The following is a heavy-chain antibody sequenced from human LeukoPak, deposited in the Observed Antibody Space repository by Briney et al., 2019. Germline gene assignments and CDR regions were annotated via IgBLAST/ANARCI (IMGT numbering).Heavy chain of an antibody. J-gene: IGHJ5*02. D-gene: IGHD2-15*01. CDR2: ISGSGGST. CDR3: AKDTCSGGSCYSNWFDP. V-gene: IGHV3-23*01. CDR1: GFTYSSYA. Sequence: GGSLRLSCADSGFTYSSYAMSWVRQAPGKELEWVSGISGSGGSTNYADSVKGRFTISRDNSKNTLFLQMNSLRAEDTAVYYCAKDTCSGGSCYSNWFDPWGQGTLVTVSS.